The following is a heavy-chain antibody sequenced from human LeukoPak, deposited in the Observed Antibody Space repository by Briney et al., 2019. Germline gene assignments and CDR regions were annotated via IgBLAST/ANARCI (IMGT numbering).Heavy chain of an antibody. CDR3: TTDRYYDNSELQFQH. Sequence: GGSLRLSCAASGFSFSSYWMSWVRQAPGKGLEWLGRIKRETDGGTIDYAAPVKGRFTISRDDSRNTLYLQMDSLKIEDTAVYYCTTDRYYDNSELQFQHWGQGTLVTVSS. D-gene: IGHD3-22*01. J-gene: IGHJ1*01. V-gene: IGHV3-15*01. CDR2: IKRETDGGTI. CDR1: GFSFSSYW.